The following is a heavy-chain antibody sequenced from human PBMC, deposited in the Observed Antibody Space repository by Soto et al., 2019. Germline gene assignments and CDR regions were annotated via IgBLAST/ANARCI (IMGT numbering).Heavy chain of an antibody. J-gene: IGHJ4*02. Sequence: GGSLRLSCAASGFTFSSYAVSWVRQAPGKGLEWVSAISGSGAFTYYADSVKGRFTISRDNSKNTLFLQMNSLRAEDTALYYCARRDDSSGYLGWGQGTLVTVSS. V-gene: IGHV3-23*01. CDR1: GFTFSSYA. D-gene: IGHD3-22*01. CDR2: ISGSGAFT. CDR3: ARRDDSSGYLG.